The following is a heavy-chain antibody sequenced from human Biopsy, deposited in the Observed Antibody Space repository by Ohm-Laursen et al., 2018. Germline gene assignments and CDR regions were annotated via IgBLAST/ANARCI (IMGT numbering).Heavy chain of an antibody. V-gene: IGHV4-34*01. CDR1: GESFNGYY. Sequence: TLSLTWPVYGESFNGYYWSWIRQTPGKGLEWIGEINHSGRTNYNPSLKSRVTISVDTSKNQFSLKVRSVTAADTAVYYCVRGVDYYDPYHYYALDVWGQGTTVTVSS. CDR3: VRGVDYYDPYHYYALDV. D-gene: IGHD3-22*01. CDR2: INHSGRT. J-gene: IGHJ6*02.